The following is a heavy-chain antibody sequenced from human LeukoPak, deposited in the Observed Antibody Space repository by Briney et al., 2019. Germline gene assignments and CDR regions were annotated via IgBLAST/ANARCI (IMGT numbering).Heavy chain of an antibody. Sequence: ASVTVSCTASGYSFTSHGISWVRQAPGQGLEWMGWISGYDGNRKYAQKVQGRVTITTDTSTSTAYMELRSLRSEDTAGYFCARGWRSHSAYWGQGTPVTVSS. V-gene: IGHV1-18*01. D-gene: IGHD1-26*01. J-gene: IGHJ4*02. CDR3: ARGWRSHSAY. CDR2: ISGYDGNR. CDR1: GYSFTSHG.